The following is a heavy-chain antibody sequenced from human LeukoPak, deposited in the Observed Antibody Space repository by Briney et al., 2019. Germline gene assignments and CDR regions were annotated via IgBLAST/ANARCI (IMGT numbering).Heavy chain of an antibody. CDR1: GGSISSSSYY. CDR2: IYYSGST. V-gene: IGHV4-39*01. J-gene: IGHJ5*02. D-gene: IGHD2-2*01. Sequence: SETLSLTCSVSGGSISSSSYYWGWIRQPPGKGLEWIGSIYYSGSTYYNPSLKSRVTISVDTSKNQFSLKLSSVTAADTAVYYCARGWEGCSSTSCYHWFDPWGQGTLVTVSS. CDR3: ARGWEGCSSTSCYHWFDP.